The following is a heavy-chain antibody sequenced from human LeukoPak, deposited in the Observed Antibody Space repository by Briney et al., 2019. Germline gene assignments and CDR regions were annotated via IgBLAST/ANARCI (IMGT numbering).Heavy chain of an antibody. V-gene: IGHV4-30-4*01. CDR3: AREMVITSRPGCYYYGMDV. J-gene: IGHJ6*02. Sequence: SETLSLTCTVSGGSIVSDDYYWSWIRQPPGKGLEWIGYIHYSGSTYYNPSLKSPVTISVDTSKNQFSLKLSSVTAADTAVYYCAREMVITSRPGCYYYGMDVWGQGTTVTVSS. D-gene: IGHD3-22*01. CDR2: IHYSGST. CDR1: GGSIVSDDYY.